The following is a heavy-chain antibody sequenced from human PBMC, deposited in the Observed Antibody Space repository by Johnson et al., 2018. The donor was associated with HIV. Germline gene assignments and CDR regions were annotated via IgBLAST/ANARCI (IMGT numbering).Heavy chain of an antibody. CDR1: QFTFSGHG. Sequence: QVQLVESGGGVVQPGRSLRLSCAASQFTFSGHGMHWVRQAPGKGLEWVAGISFAGTKTYYVDSVKGRFTISRDNSKKLLYLQMNSLRAEDTALYYCARGFDWHWPTRAFHVWGQGTMVSVSS. CDR2: ISFAGTKT. D-gene: IGHD3-9*01. J-gene: IGHJ3*01. V-gene: IGHV3-30*03. CDR3: ARGFDWHWPTRAFHV.